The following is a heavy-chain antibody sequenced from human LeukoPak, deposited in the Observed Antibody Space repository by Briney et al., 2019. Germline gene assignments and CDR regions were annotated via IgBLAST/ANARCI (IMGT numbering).Heavy chain of an antibody. CDR1: GXSFSSYA. V-gene: IGHV3-23*01. J-gene: IGHJ6*02. D-gene: IGHD3-10*01. CDR2: ISGSGGNT. CDR3: ARSWGSGSYRYYGMDV. Sequence: PGGSLRLSCATSGXSFSSYAMSWVRQAPGTGREWVSAISGSGGNTNYADSVKGRFTISRDDSKSTLYLQMNSLRADDTAVYHCARSWGSGSYRYYGMDVWGQGTTVTVSS.